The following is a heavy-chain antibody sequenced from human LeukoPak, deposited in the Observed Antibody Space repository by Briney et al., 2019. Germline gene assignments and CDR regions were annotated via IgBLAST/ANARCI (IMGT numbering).Heavy chain of an antibody. CDR3: ARQVVAVAGTGYFDY. D-gene: IGHD6-19*01. J-gene: IGHJ4*02. CDR1: GGSISSSSYY. CDR2: IYYSGST. Sequence: PSETLSLTCTVSGGSISSSSYYRGWIRQPPGKGLEWIGSIYYSGSTYYNASLKSRGTISVDTSKHQFSLKLNSVTAADTAVYFCARQVVAVAGTGYFDYWGQGTLVTVSS. V-gene: IGHV4-39*01.